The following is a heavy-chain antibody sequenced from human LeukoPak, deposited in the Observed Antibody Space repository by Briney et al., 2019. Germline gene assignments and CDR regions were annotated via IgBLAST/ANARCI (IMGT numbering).Heavy chain of an antibody. CDR1: GGTFSSYA. D-gene: IGHD3-3*01. V-gene: IGHV1-69*01. J-gene: IGHJ4*02. CDR3: ARKGTIFGVVSYFDY. Sequence: SVKVSCKASGGTFSSYAISWLRQAPGQGLEWMGGIIPIFGTANYAQKFQGRVTITADESTSTAYMELSSLRSEDTAVYYCARKGTIFGVVSYFDYWGQGTLVTVSS. CDR2: IIPIFGTA.